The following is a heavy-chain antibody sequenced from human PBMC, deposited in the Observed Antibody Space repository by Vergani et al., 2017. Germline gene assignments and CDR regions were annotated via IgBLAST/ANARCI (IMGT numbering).Heavy chain of an antibody. D-gene: IGHD3-10*01. CDR3: ARGRVLLWFGDT. Sequence: QVQLVESGGGVVQPGRSLRLSCAASGFTFSSYGMHWVRQAPGKGLEWVAVIWYDGSNKYYADSVKGRFTISRDNSKNTLYLQMNSLRAEDTAVYYCARGRVLLWFGDTWGQGTLVTVSS. V-gene: IGHV3-33*01. J-gene: IGHJ5*02. CDR2: IWYDGSNK. CDR1: GFTFSSYG.